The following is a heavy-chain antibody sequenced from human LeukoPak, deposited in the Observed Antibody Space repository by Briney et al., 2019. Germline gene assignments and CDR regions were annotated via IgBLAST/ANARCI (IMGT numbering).Heavy chain of an antibody. J-gene: IGHJ4*02. V-gene: IGHV3-64*01. CDR2: ISSNGGST. D-gene: IGHD6-19*01. CDR3: ARAEAGHYFDY. CDR1: GFTFSSFA. Sequence: GGSLRLSCAASGFTFSSFAMHWVRQAPGKGLEYVSAISSNGGSTFYANSVKGRFTIPRDNAENTLYLQMGSLRAEDMAVYYCARAEAGHYFDYWGQGTLVTVSS.